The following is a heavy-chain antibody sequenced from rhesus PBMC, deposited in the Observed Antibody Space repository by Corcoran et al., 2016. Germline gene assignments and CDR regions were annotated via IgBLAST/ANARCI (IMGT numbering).Heavy chain of an antibody. Sequence: QVQLQESGPGLVKPSETLSLTCAVSGGSISDDYYWSWIRQPPGKGLEWIGSNYGSGGGTNYNPSLKNRVTISIDTSKNQFSLKLSSVTAADTAVYYCARAILYEADVFDFWGQGLRVTVSS. CDR3: ARAILYEADVFDF. D-gene: IGHD3-9*01. V-gene: IGHV4-106*01. CDR1: GGSISDDYY. CDR2: NYGSGGGT. J-gene: IGHJ3*01.